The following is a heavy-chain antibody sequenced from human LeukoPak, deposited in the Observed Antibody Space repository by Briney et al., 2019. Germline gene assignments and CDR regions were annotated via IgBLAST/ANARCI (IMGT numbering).Heavy chain of an antibody. Sequence: PGGSLRLSCAASGFTFSNAWMSWVRQAPGKGLEWVGRIKSKTDGGTTDYAAPVKGRFTISRDNAKNSLYLQMNSLRAEDTAVYYCARDVVGATAVHGFDYWGQGTLVTVSS. D-gene: IGHD1-26*01. CDR1: GFTFSNAW. J-gene: IGHJ4*02. CDR2: IKSKTDGGTT. CDR3: ARDVVGATAVHGFDY. V-gene: IGHV3-15*01.